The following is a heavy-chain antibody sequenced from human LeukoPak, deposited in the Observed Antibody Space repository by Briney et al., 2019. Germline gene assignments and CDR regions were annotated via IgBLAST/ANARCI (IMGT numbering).Heavy chain of an antibody. D-gene: IGHD6-13*01. V-gene: IGHV3-23*01. CDR2: ISAGGGGS. CDR3: AKGVTAAGTFDY. Sequence: GGSLRLSCAASGFTLSNYAMSWVRQTPGKGLEWVSSISAGGGGSYYADSVKGRFTISRDNSKNTLSLQMNSLRAEDTAVYYCAKGVTAAGTFDYWGQGTLVTVSS. CDR1: GFTLSNYA. J-gene: IGHJ4*02.